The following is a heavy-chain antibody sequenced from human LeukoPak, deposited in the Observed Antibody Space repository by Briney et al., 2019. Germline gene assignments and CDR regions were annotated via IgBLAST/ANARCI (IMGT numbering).Heavy chain of an antibody. J-gene: IGHJ4*02. V-gene: IGHV1-2*02. CDR1: GYTFTGYY. CDR2: FNANSGAT. CDR3: ARDPYDGNYFFDY. Sequence: ASVKVSCKAPGYTFTGYYMHWVRQAPGQGLEWMGWFNANSGATKYAQKFQGRVTMTRDTSIGTDFMELTSLISDDTAIYYCARDPYDGNYFFDYWGQGTLVTVAS. D-gene: IGHD3-3*01.